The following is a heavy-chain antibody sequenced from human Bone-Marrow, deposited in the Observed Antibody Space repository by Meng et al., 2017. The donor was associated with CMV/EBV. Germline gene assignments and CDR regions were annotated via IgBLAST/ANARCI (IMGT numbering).Heavy chain of an antibody. CDR3: AKSLMPDCSSTSCYIQTDYGMDV. V-gene: IGHV3-43*01. Sequence: GDSLKISCAASGFTFDDYTMHWVRQAPGKGLEWVSLISWDGGSTYYADSVKGRFTISRDNSKNSLYLQMNSLRTEDTALYYCAKSLMPDCSSTSCYIQTDYGMDVWGQGTTVTVSS. D-gene: IGHD2-2*02. J-gene: IGHJ6*02. CDR1: GFTFDDYT. CDR2: ISWDGGST.